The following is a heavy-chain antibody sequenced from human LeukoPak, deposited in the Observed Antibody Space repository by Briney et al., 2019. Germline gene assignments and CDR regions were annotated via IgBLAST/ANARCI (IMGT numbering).Heavy chain of an antibody. J-gene: IGHJ5*02. CDR3: ARSLGYCSGGSCYYDWFDP. CDR1: VYTFTSYD. Sequence: GASVKVSCKASVYTFTSYDINWVRQVTGQGLEWMGWMNPNSGNTGYAQKFQGRVTMTRNTPISTAYMELSSLRSEDTAVYYCARSLGYCSGGSCYYDWFDPWGQGTLVNVSS. CDR2: MNPNSGNT. D-gene: IGHD2-15*01. V-gene: IGHV1-8*01.